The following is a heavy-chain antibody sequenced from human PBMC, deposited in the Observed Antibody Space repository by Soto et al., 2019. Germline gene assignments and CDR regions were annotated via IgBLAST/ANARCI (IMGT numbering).Heavy chain of an antibody. V-gene: IGHV4-39*07. J-gene: IGHJ6*02. CDR1: GGSISSSSYY. D-gene: IGHD3-10*01. Sequence: PSETLSLTCTVSGGSISSSSYYWGWIRQPPGKGLEWIGSSSYTGNTNFNPSLRSRVTISLDTSKNHFSLKLTSVPAADTAVYYWATPAIWSGNKRDVWGRGTPVTV. CDR3: ATPAIWSGNKRDV. CDR2: SSYTGNT.